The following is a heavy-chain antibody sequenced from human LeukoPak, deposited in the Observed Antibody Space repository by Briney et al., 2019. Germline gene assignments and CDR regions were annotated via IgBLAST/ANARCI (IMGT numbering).Heavy chain of an antibody. D-gene: IGHD4-17*01. CDR2: IKEDGSEK. CDR1: GFTFSSYW. V-gene: IGHV3-7*01. CDR3: ATTLTVTTGFY. J-gene: IGHJ4*02. Sequence: GGSLRLSCAASGFTFSSYWMGWDRQAPGKGLEWVANIKEDGSEKYYVDSVKGRFTISRDNAENSLYLQMHSLRAEDTAVYYCATTLTVTTGFYWGQGTLVTVSS.